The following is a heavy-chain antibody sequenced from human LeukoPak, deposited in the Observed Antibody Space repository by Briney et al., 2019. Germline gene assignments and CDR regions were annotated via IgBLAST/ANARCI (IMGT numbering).Heavy chain of an antibody. D-gene: IGHD2-21*01. CDR2: INTDGSST. J-gene: IGHJ4*02. CDR1: GFTFSSYW. Sequence: GGSLRLSCAASGFTFSSYWMHWVRQAPGKGLVWVSRINTDGSSTSYADSVKGRFTISRDNAKNTLYLQMNSLRAEDTAVNYCATFPRRISIPIDYWGQGTLVTVSS. CDR3: ATFPRRISIPIDY. V-gene: IGHV3-74*01.